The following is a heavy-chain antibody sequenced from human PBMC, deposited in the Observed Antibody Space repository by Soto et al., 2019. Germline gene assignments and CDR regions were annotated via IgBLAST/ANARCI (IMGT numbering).Heavy chain of an antibody. J-gene: IGHJ4*02. Sequence: SETLSLTCTVSGGSISSGGYYWSWIRQHPGKGLEWIGYIYYSGSTYYNPSLKSRVTISVDTSKNQFSLKLSSVTAADTAVYYGARKATVTTCFDYWGQGTLVTVSS. D-gene: IGHD4-17*01. CDR2: IYYSGST. CDR3: ARKATVTTCFDY. CDR1: GGSISSGGYY. V-gene: IGHV4-31*03.